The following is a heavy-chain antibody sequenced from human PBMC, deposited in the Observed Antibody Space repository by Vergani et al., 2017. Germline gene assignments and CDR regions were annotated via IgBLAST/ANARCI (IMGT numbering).Heavy chain of an antibody. J-gene: IGHJ4*02. CDR2: ISSSSSTI. Sequence: EVQLVESGGGLVQPGGSLRLSCAASGFTFSSYSMNWVRQAPGKGLEWVSYISSSSSTIYYADSVKGRFTISRDNAKNSLYLQMNSLRAEDTAVYYCARVGYSYGYGYWGQGTLVTVSS. CDR1: GFTFSSYS. D-gene: IGHD5-18*01. V-gene: IGHV3-48*01. CDR3: ARVGYSYGYGY.